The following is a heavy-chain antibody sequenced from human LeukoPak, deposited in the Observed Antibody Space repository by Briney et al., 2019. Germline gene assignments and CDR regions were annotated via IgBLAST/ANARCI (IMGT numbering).Heavy chain of an antibody. CDR2: IGGSDGNT. D-gene: IGHD6-19*01. J-gene: IGHJ3*02. Sequence: PGGSLRLSCAASGFIFSTYAMGWVRQAPGKGLEWVSAIGGSDGNTYYADSVKGRFTISRDNSRNTLDLQMNSLRVDDTAVYYCAKPIIAMGAMWAFDIWGQGTMVTVST. CDR1: GFIFSTYA. V-gene: IGHV3-23*01. CDR3: AKPIIAMGAMWAFDI.